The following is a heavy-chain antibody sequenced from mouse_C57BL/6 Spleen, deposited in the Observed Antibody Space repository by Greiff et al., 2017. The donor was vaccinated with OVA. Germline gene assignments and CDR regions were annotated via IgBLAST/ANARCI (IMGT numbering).Heavy chain of an antibody. D-gene: IGHD1-1*01. CDR1: GYTFTDYY. CDR2: IGPGSGST. CDR3: ARDYGSSYDAMDY. Sequence: QVHLKQSGAELVKPGASVKISCKASGYTFTDYYINWVKQRHGQGLEWIGKIGPGSGSTYYNEKFKGKATLTADKSSSTAYMQLSSLTSEDAAVYFCARDYGSSYDAMDYWGQGTSVTVSS. J-gene: IGHJ4*01. V-gene: IGHV1-77*01.